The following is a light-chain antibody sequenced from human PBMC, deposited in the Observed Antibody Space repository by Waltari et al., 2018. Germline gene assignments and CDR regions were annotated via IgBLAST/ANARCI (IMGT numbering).Light chain of an antibody. CDR3: SSYAGSNNFV. CDR2: EVS. Sequence: QSALTQPPSASGSPGQSVTISCTATSSDVGGYNYVSWYQQHPGQAPKLMIYEVSKRPSGVPDRFSGSKSGNTASLTVSGLQAEDEADYYCSSYAGSNNFVFGTGTKVTVL. CDR1: SSDVGGYNY. V-gene: IGLV2-8*01. J-gene: IGLJ1*01.